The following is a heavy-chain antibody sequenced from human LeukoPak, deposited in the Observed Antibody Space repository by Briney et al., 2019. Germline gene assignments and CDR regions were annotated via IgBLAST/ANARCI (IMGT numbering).Heavy chain of an antibody. CDR2: ISYDGSNK. Sequence: GGSLRLSCAASVFTFSSYSMQWVRQAPGKGLEWVAVISYDGSNKYYADSVKGRFTISRDNSKNTLYLQMNSLRAEDTAVYYCARDQDGGELDYWGQGTLVTVSS. CDR3: ARDQDGGELDY. D-gene: IGHD4-23*01. CDR1: VFTFSSYS. V-gene: IGHV3-30-3*01. J-gene: IGHJ4*02.